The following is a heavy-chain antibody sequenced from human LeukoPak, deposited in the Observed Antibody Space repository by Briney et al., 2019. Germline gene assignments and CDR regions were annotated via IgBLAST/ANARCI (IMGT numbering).Heavy chain of an antibody. Sequence: PGGSLRLSCAASGFTFSSYWMHWVRQAPGKGLMWVSRIKSDGSETSYADSVKGRFTISRDNARNTLYLQMNRLRPEDTAIYYCASDRVFYGLDVWGQGTTVTVSS. CDR2: IKSDGSET. V-gene: IGHV3-74*01. CDR3: ASDRVFYGLDV. J-gene: IGHJ6*02. CDR1: GFTFSSYW.